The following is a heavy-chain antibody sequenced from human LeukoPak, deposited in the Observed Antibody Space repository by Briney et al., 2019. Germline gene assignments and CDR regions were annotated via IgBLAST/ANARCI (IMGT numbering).Heavy chain of an antibody. CDR1: GFTFSSYA. D-gene: IGHD3-10*01. Sequence: PGGSLRLSCAASGFTFSSYAMHWVRQAPGKGLEWVAVISYDGSNKYYADSVKGRFTTSRDDSKNTLYLQMNSLRAEDTAVYYCARDRQALWFGELPPLGYWGQGTLVTVSS. V-gene: IGHV3-30-3*01. CDR3: ARDRQALWFGELPPLGY. CDR2: ISYDGSNK. J-gene: IGHJ4*02.